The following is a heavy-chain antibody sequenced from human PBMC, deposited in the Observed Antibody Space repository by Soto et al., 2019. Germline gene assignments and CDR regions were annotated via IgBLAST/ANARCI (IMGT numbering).Heavy chain of an antibody. CDR1: GGTFSSYT. J-gene: IGHJ3*02. CDR3: AGGYGDYVDAFER. V-gene: IGHV1-69*02. D-gene: IGHD4-17*01. CDR2: IIPILGIA. Sequence: SVKVSCKASGGTFSSYTISWVRQAPGQGLEWMGRIIPILGIANYAQKFQGRVTITADKSTSTAYMELSSLRSEDTAVYFGAGGYGDYVDAFERWGQGSMVTVAS.